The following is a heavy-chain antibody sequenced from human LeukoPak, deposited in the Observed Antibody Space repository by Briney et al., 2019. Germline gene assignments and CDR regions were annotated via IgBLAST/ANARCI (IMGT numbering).Heavy chain of an antibody. CDR2: IYTGGST. Sequence: GGSLRLSCAATGFGVSNNYMSWVRQAPGKGLEWVSVIYTGGSTYYAESVRDRFTISRDKSKNTLYLQMNTLRAEDTAVYYCARDRPDWGLASDYWGQGTLVTVSS. J-gene: IGHJ4*02. V-gene: IGHV3-66*01. CDR3: ARDRPDWGLASDY. CDR1: GFGVSNNY. D-gene: IGHD7-27*01.